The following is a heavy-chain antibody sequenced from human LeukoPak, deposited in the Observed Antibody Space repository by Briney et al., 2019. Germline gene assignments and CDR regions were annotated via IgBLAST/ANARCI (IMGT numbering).Heavy chain of an antibody. V-gene: IGHV1-2*02. CDR1: GYTFTGYY. CDR2: INPNSGGT. D-gene: IGHD1-1*01. CDR3: ARDYLQLERHCSWFDP. J-gene: IGHJ5*02. Sequence: VASVKVSCKASGYTFTGYYMHWVRQAPGQGLEWMGWINPNSGGTNYAQKFQGRVTMTRDTSISTAYMELSRLRSDDTAVYYCARDYLQLERHCSWFDPWGQGTLVTVSS.